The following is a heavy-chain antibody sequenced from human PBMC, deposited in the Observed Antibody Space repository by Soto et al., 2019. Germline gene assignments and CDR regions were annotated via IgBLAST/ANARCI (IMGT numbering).Heavy chain of an antibody. Sequence: PSETLSLTCAVYGRSFSGYYWSWIRQPPGKGLEWIGEINHSGSTNYNPSLKSRVTISVDTSKNQFSLKLSSVTAADTAVYYCARIYIWGSYRYAATPSNWFDPWGQGTLVTVSS. J-gene: IGHJ5*02. V-gene: IGHV4-34*01. CDR1: GRSFSGYY. CDR3: ARIYIWGSYRYAATPSNWFDP. D-gene: IGHD3-16*02. CDR2: INHSGST.